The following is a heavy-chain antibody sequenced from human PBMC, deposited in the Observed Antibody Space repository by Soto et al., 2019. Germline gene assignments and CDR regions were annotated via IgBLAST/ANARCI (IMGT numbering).Heavy chain of an antibody. D-gene: IGHD1-20*01. CDR2: IYYGGST. Sequence: TLSLTCTVSGGSINNYYWSWIRQPPGKGLEWIGYIYYGGSTNYNPSLKSRVTISVDTSKKHFSLKLSSVTAADTAVYYCARHPYNWNDASYFEYWSQGTLVTVSS. J-gene: IGHJ4*02. CDR1: GGSINNYY. CDR3: ARHPYNWNDASYFEY. V-gene: IGHV4-59*08.